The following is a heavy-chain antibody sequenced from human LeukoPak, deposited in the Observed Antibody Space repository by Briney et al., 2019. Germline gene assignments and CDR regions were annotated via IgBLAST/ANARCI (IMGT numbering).Heavy chain of an antibody. D-gene: IGHD6-13*01. Sequence: GGSLRLSCAASGFTVRLNYMSWVRQAPGKGREWVSGIGGSGDSTYYADSVKGRFTISRDNSRNTLYLQMNSLRAEDTAVYYCAKDPGYSPTYFDYWGQGTLVTVSS. CDR1: GFTVRLNY. CDR3: AKDPGYSPTYFDY. V-gene: IGHV3-23*01. J-gene: IGHJ4*02. CDR2: IGGSGDST.